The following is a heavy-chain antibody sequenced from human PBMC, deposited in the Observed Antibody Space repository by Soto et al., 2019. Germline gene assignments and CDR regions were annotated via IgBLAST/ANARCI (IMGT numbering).Heavy chain of an antibody. Sequence: QVHLVQSGAEVKKPGASVKVSCKASGYTFTSYGITWVRQAPGQGLEWMGWISAHNGNTDYAQKLQGRVIVTRDTPPCTAYMELRSLISDGTGVYYCASGRDGDYWGQGALVTVSS. CDR3: ASGRDGDY. V-gene: IGHV1-18*01. J-gene: IGHJ4*02. D-gene: IGHD1-26*01. CDR2: ISAHNGNT. CDR1: GYTFTSYG.